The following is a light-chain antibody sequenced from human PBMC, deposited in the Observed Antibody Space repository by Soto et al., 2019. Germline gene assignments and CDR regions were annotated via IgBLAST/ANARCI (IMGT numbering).Light chain of an antibody. CDR1: TSNIGSNS. V-gene: IGLV1-47*01. J-gene: IGLJ2*01. Sequence: QSVLTQPPSASGTPGQRVPIPCSGSTSNIGSNSVCWYQQLPGTAPKLLIYRNDQRPSGVPDRFSGSKSGTSGSLAISGLRSEDVAEYYCAAWDDSLTGPVFGGGTKLTVL. CDR2: RND. CDR3: AAWDDSLTGPV.